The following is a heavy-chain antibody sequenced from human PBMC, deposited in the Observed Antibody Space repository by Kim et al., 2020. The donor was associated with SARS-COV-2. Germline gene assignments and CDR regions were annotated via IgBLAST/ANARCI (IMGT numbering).Heavy chain of an antibody. CDR2: IGPTSGTA. Sequence: SVKVSCKASGGTISGYTFTWVRQAPGQGLEWMGGIGPTSGTAEYAQKFQDTVTITADKSTRTAYLEMYNLKPDDTAIYYCARGSVVGSTGCDFWGQGTLVTVSS. CDR1: GGTISGYT. CDR3: ARGSVVGSTGCDF. D-gene: IGHD1-26*01. V-gene: IGHV1-69*06. J-gene: IGHJ4*02.